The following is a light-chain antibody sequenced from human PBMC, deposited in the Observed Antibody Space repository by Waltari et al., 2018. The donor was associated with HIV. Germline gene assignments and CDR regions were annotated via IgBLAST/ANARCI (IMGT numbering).Light chain of an antibody. CDR3: SSYRTTTEPMV. V-gene: IGLV2-14*01. CDR2: EVN. CDR1: SRDVGGYNH. J-gene: IGLJ2*01. Sequence: QSALPQPASVSGSPGQSITLSCTGTSRDVGGYNHVSWYQQHPGKAPKLIISEVNNRASGVSDRFSGSRSGYTASLTISGLQAEDEAIYHCSSYRTTTEPMVFGGGTKLTVL.